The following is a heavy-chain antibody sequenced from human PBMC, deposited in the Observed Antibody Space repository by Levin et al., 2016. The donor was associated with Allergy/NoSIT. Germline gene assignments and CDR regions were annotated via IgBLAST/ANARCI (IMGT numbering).Heavy chain of an antibody. Sequence: GESLKISCAASGFTFSTYSMHWVRQAPGKGLEWVAVISYDETNKYYADSVKGRFTISRDNSKNTVYLQMNSLRAEDTAVYYCARGLSSGTQRGYFDYWGQGTLVTVSS. CDR1: GFTFSTYS. CDR2: ISYDETNK. J-gene: IGHJ4*02. V-gene: IGHV3-30-3*01. CDR3: ARGLSSGTQRGYFDY. D-gene: IGHD3-10*02.